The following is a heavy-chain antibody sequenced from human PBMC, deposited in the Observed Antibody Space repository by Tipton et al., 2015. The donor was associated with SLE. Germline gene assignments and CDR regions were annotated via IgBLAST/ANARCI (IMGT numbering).Heavy chain of an antibody. CDR3: ARGLYGDEPAY. V-gene: IGHV3-69-1*02. J-gene: IGHJ4*02. CDR2: ISGRSTK. CDR1: EFTFSQYE. Sequence: SLRLSCAASEFTFSQYEMNWVRQAPGKGLEWSSYISGRSTKFYAESVRGRFTVSRDNAKNLLYLEMSSLTAADTAVYYCARGLYGDEPAYWGQGTLVTVSS. D-gene: IGHD4-17*01.